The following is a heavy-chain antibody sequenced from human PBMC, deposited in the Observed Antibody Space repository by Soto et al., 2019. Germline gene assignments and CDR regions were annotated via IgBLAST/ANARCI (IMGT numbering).Heavy chain of an antibody. CDR1: GFTLNSYA. D-gene: IGHD3-22*01. CDR3: AKELPMYYYDSSGYSDYYYDMDV. V-gene: IGHV3-23*01. Sequence: PGGSLRLSCAASGFTLNSYAMNWVRQAPGKGLEWVSGISARGEKTYYADSVKGRFTISRDNSKNTVYLQMNSLRAKDTAVFYCAKELPMYYYDSSGYSDYYYDMDVWGQGTTVTVSS. J-gene: IGHJ6*02. CDR2: ISARGEKT.